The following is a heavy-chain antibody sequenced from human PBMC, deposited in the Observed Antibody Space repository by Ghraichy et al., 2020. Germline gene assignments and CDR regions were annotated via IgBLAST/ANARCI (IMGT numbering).Heavy chain of an antibody. V-gene: IGHV3-11*06. CDR3: ARGHWDDYGDYTLDY. CDR2: ISSSSSYT. CDR1: GFTFSDYY. J-gene: IGHJ4*02. Sequence: GGSLRLSCAASGFTFSDYYMSWIRQAPGKGLEWVSYISSSSSYTDYADSVKGRFTISRDNAKNSLYLQMNSLRAEDTAVYYCARGHWDDYGDYTLDYWGQGTLVTVSS. D-gene: IGHD4-17*01.